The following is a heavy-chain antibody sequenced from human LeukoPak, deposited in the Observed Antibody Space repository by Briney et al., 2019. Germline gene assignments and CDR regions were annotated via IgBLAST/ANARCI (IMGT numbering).Heavy chain of an antibody. J-gene: IGHJ4*02. CDR1: GYTFISHG. CDR2: ISAYNGNT. CDR3: ARSSAGRGHSYGYVGGYFDY. D-gene: IGHD5-18*01. V-gene: IGHV1-18*01. Sequence: ASVKVSCKASGYTFISHGISWVRQAPGQGLEWTGWISAYNGNTNYVQKFQGRVTMTTDTSTSTAYMEVRSLRSDDTAVYYCARSSAGRGHSYGYVGGYFDYWGQGTLITVSS.